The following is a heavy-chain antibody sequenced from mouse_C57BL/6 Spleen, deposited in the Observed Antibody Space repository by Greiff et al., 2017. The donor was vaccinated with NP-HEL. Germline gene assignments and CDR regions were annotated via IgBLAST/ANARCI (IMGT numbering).Heavy chain of an antibody. V-gene: IGHV1-81*01. D-gene: IGHD1-1*01. J-gene: IGHJ2*01. CDR2: IYPRSGNT. CDR1: GYTFTSYG. CDR3: ARPKSPYYYGSSYDY. Sequence: QVQLQQSGAELARPGASVKLSCKASGYTFTSYGISWVKQRTGQGLEWIGEIYPRSGNTYYNEKFKGKATLTADKSSSTAYMELRSLTSEDSAVYFCARPKSPYYYGSSYDYWGQGTTLTVSS.